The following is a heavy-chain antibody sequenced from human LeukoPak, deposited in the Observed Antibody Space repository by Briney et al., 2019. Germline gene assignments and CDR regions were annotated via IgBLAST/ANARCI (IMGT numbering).Heavy chain of an antibody. V-gene: IGHV1-69*02. CDR1: GYTFTGYY. J-gene: IGHJ4*02. CDR2: IIPILGIA. CDR3: ASSGYGSGLRTQSDY. Sequence: ASVKVSCKASGYTFTGYYMHWVRQAPGQGLEWMGRIIPILGIANYAQKFQGRVTITADKSTSTAYMELSSLRSEDTAVYYCASSGYGSGLRTQSDYWGQGTLVTVSS. D-gene: IGHD3-10*01.